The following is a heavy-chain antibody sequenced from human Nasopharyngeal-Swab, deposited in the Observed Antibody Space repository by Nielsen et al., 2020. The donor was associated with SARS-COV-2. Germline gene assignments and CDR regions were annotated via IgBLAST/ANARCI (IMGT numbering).Heavy chain of an antibody. J-gene: IGHJ4*02. D-gene: IGHD3-9*01. V-gene: IGHV3-74*01. CDR1: GFTFSRYW. CDR2: INEHGRYT. CDR3: ANDMTGREDK. Sequence: GESLKISCAASGFTFSRYWMHWVRQAPGKRLVWVSRINEHGRYTSHADSVKGRFTISRDKAKNTLYLQMNGLRVEDTAVYYCANDMTGREDKWGQGTLVTVSS.